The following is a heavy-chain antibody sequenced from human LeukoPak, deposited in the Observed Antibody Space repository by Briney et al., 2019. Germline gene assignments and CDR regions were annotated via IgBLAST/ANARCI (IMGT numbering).Heavy chain of an antibody. CDR2: MYLSGST. D-gene: IGHD1-26*01. Sequence: PSETLSLTCTVSGGSMSSTTYYWGWIRQPPGKGLEWIGSMYLSGSTSYNPSLKSRVTISVDMSKNQFSLKLTSVTAADTAVYYCVRHGTLNWFDPWGQGTLVTVSS. CDR3: VRHGTLNWFDP. J-gene: IGHJ5*02. V-gene: IGHV4-39*01. CDR1: GGSMSSTTYY.